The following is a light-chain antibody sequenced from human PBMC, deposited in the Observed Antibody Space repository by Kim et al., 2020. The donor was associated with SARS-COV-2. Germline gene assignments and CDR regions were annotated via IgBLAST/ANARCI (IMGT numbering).Light chain of an antibody. Sequence: FSPGSRATVSCRASQSVGTYLAWYQRKPGQAPRLFIYDASNRATGIPARFSGSGSGTDFTLTISSLEPEDFAVYYCQQRTNWPLTFGGGTKVDIK. J-gene: IGKJ4*01. V-gene: IGKV3-11*01. CDR3: QQRTNWPLT. CDR1: QSVGTY. CDR2: DAS.